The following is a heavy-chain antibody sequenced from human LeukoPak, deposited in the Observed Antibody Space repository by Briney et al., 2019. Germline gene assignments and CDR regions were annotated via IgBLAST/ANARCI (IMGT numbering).Heavy chain of an antibody. Sequence: GGSLRLSCAASVFTFSTASLHGVRQAPGRGLEWVSAFDTGFGTYYPDSLRGRFTISRDNSKNTLFLQMNSLRAEDTAVYYCARSSGWWSLDYWGQGTLVTVSS. CDR2: FDTGFGT. J-gene: IGHJ4*02. CDR3: ARSSGWWSLDY. V-gene: IGHV3-23*01. CDR1: VFTFSTAS. D-gene: IGHD6-19*01.